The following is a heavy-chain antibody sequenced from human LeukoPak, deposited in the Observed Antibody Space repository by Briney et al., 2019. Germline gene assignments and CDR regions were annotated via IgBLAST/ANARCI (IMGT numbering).Heavy chain of an antibody. CDR1: GYTFTAYY. J-gene: IGHJ4*02. V-gene: IGHV1-2*02. CDR2: INPNSGGT. Sequence: ASVKVSCKASGYTFTAYYMHWVRQAPGQGLEWMGWINPNSGGTNYAQKFQGRVTMTRDTSISTAYMELSRLRSDDTAVYYCARDRVVVPAAFDYWGQGTLFTVSS. CDR3: ARDRVVVPAAFDY. D-gene: IGHD2-2*01.